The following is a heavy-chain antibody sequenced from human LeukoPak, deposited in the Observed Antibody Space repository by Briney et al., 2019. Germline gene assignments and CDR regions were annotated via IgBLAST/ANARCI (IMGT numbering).Heavy chain of an antibody. D-gene: IGHD6-6*01. CDR1: GGSISSGSYY. V-gene: IGHV4-61*02. J-gene: IGHJ4*02. Sequence: PSETLSLTCTVSGGSISSGSYYWSWIRQPAGKGLEWIGRIYSSGSTNYNPSLKSRVTISVDTSKNQFSLKLSSVTAADTAVYYCARESSIEARCLDYWGQGTLVTVSS. CDR3: ARESSIEARCLDY. CDR2: IYSSGST.